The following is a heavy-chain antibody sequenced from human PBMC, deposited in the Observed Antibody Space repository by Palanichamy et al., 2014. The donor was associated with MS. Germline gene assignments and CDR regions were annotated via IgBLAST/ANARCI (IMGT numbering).Heavy chain of an antibody. D-gene: IGHD2-15*01. Sequence: GGGATYYADSVKGRFTISRDNSKDTLYLQMNNVRAEDTAMYYCARDRSCSGGSCYSGMDVWGQGTTVIVSS. V-gene: IGHV3-66*01. CDR2: GGGAT. J-gene: IGHJ6*02. CDR3: ARDRSCSGGSCYSGMDV.